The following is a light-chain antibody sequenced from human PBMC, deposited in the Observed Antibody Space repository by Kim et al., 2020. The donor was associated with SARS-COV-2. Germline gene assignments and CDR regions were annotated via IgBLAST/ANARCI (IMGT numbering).Light chain of an antibody. J-gene: IGLJ1*01. CDR2: QDT. Sequence: VSRGQTATITCSGDQLGRKVVSWYKQRPGQAPVGVIYQDTKRPAEISERFSGSNSGNTATLTISGTQTMDEADYYCQAWDTTSYVFGSGTKVTVL. V-gene: IGLV3-1*01. CDR1: QLGRKV. CDR3: QAWDTTSYV.